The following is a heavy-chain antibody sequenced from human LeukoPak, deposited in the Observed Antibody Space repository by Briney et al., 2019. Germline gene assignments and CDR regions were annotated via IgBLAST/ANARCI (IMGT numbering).Heavy chain of an antibody. D-gene: IGHD3-16*01. Sequence: GGSLSLSCEVSGFTFYAYANTWVRQAPGKGLEWVSSIGSDNKPHYSESVKGRFAISRDNSKSMLFLQLNSLRAEDTALYYCARDLHLYVAMDVWGQGTTVTVSS. V-gene: IGHV3-23*01. CDR1: GFTFYAYA. J-gene: IGHJ6*02. CDR2: IGSDNKP. CDR3: ARDLHLYVAMDV.